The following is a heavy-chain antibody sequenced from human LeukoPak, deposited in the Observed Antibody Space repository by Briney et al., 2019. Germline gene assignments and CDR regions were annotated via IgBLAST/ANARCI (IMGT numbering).Heavy chain of an antibody. D-gene: IGHD4-17*01. CDR3: ARDLYGDYVDY. V-gene: IGHV3-11*06. Sequence: GGSLRLSCAASGSTFSDYYMSWIRQAPGKGLEWVSYISSSSYTNYADSVKGRFTISRDNAKNSLYLQMNSLRAEDTAVYYCARDLYGDYVDYWGQGTLVTVSS. CDR1: GSTFSDYY. J-gene: IGHJ4*02. CDR2: ISSSSYT.